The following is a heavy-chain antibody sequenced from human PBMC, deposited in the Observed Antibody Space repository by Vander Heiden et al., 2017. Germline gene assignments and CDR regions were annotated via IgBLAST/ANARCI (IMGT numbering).Heavy chain of an antibody. Sequence: EVQLVESGGGLVKPGGSLGLSCAASGFTFSSYSLNWVRQAPGKGLEWVSSISSSSSYIYYADSVKGRFTISRDNAKNSLYLQMNSLRAEDTAVYYCAKSTYYDFWSGSPGDWFDPWGQGTLVTVSS. CDR2: ISSSSSYI. J-gene: IGHJ5*02. CDR3: AKSTYYDFWSGSPGDWFDP. D-gene: IGHD3-3*01. CDR1: GFTFSSYS. V-gene: IGHV3-21*01.